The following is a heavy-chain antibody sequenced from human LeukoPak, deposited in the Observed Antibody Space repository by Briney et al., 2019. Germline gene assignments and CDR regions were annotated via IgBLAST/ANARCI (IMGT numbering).Heavy chain of an antibody. V-gene: IGHV4-59*01. D-gene: IGHD3-22*01. CDR1: GGSFSGYF. J-gene: IGHJ5*02. CDR2: IYYSGST. CDR3: ARSMEYDSSGYPS. Sequence: SETLSLTCAVYGGSFSGYFWNWIRQPPGKGLEWIGYIYYSGSTNYNPSLKSRVTISVDTSKNQFSLKLSSVTAADTAVYYCARSMEYDSSGYPSWGQGTLVTVSS.